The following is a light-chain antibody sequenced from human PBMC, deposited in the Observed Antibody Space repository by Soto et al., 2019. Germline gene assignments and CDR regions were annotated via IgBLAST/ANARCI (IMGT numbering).Light chain of an antibody. CDR2: DSS. CDR3: QHYVTSLTT. Sequence: EIVLTQSPATLSLSPGERATLSCRTSQSVGSSLAWYQQKPGQPPRLLIYDSSNRATGIPGRFSGSGSGTDFTLTISSLEPADFAVYYCQHYVTSLTTFGQGTKVDIK. CDR1: QSVGSS. V-gene: IGKV3-11*01. J-gene: IGKJ1*01.